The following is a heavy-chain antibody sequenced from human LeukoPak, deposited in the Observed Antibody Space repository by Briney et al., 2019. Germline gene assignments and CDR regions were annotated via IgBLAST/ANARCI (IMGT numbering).Heavy chain of an antibody. V-gene: IGHV1-69*06. Sequence: SVKVSCKASGGTFTSYAISWVRQAPGQGLEWMGGIIPIFGTANYAQKFQGRVTITADKSTSTAYMELSSLRSENTAVYYCARTNRYLDWLLFFDYWGQGTLVTVSS. J-gene: IGHJ4*02. D-gene: IGHD3-9*01. CDR1: GGTFTSYA. CDR3: ARTNRYLDWLLFFDY. CDR2: IIPIFGTA.